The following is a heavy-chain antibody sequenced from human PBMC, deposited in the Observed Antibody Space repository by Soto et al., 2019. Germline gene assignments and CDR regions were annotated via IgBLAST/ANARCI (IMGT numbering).Heavy chain of an antibody. Sequence: GGSLRLSCAASGFTVSSNYMSWVRQAPGKGLEWVSVIYSGGSTYYADSVKGRFTISRDNSKNTLYLQMNSLRAEDTAVYYCARDHRKYSGYDGDYYYYMDVWGKGTTVTVSS. V-gene: IGHV3-66*01. D-gene: IGHD5-12*01. CDR1: GFTVSSNY. J-gene: IGHJ6*03. CDR2: IYSGGST. CDR3: ARDHRKYSGYDGDYYYYMDV.